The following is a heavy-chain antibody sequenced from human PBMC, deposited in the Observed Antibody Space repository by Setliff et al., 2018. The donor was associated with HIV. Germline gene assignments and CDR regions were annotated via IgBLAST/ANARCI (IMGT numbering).Heavy chain of an antibody. V-gene: IGHV4-30-4*08. D-gene: IGHD3-10*01. CDR3: ARWTYYHASGSYRGKFDY. Sequence: KTSETLSLTCTVSDGYISDGDYYWTWIRQPPGKGLEWIGHSYYSGSAHYNASLKSRVTMSVDMSNNQFSLKLRSVTAADTAVYYCARWTYYHASGSYRGKFDYWGQGTLVTVSS. CDR1: DGYISDGDYY. CDR2: SYYSGSA. J-gene: IGHJ4*02.